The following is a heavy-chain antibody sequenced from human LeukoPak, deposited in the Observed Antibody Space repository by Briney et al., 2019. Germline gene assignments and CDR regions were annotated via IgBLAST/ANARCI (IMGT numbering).Heavy chain of an antibody. D-gene: IGHD3-10*01. CDR1: GFTFSSYW. Sequence: GGSLRLSCAASGFTFSSYWMSWVRQAPGKGLEWVAVIWYDGGNKYYADSVKGRFTISRDNSKNTLYLQMNSLRAEDTAVYYCARDYGPRGAFDIWGQGTMVTVSS. J-gene: IGHJ3*02. V-gene: IGHV3-33*08. CDR3: ARDYGPRGAFDI. CDR2: IWYDGGNK.